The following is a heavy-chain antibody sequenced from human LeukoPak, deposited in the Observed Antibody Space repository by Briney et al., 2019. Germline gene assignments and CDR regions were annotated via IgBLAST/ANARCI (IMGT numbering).Heavy chain of an antibody. CDR2: IRYDGSNK. D-gene: IGHD2-15*01. Sequence: PGGSLRLSCAASGFTFSSYGMHWVRQAPGKGLEWVAFIRYDGSNKYYAGSVKGRFTISRDNSKNTLYLQMNSLRAEDTAVYYCAKGLCSGGSCFLCDYWGQGTLVTVSS. CDR3: AKGLCSGGSCFLCDY. J-gene: IGHJ4*02. CDR1: GFTFSSYG. V-gene: IGHV3-30*02.